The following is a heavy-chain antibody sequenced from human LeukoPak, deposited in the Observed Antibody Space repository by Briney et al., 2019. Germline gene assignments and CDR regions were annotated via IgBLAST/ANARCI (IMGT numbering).Heavy chain of an antibody. CDR1: GFTFSDYY. V-gene: IGHV3-11*01. CDR2: ISSSGITI. CDR3: ARSGNIAVIPAATPPGY. Sequence: GGSLRLSCTASGFTFSDYYMSWIRQALGKGLEWVSYISSSGITIYYADSVKGRFTVSRDNAKNSVYLQMNNLRADDTAVYYCARSGNIAVIPAATPPGYWGQGTLVIVSS. D-gene: IGHD2-2*01. J-gene: IGHJ4*02.